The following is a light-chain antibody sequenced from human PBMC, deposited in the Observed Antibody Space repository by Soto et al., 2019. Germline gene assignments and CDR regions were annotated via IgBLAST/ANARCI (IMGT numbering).Light chain of an antibody. CDR3: GTWDNSLSAVV. V-gene: IGLV1-51*02. CDR2: ENN. CDR1: SSNIGMNF. Sequence: QSVLTQPPSVSVAPGQTVTISCSGSSSNIGMNFVSWFQQLPGTAPKLLIYENNKRPSGIPDRFSGSKSGTSATLGITGLQTGDEADYYCGTWDNSLSAVVFGGGTKLTVL. J-gene: IGLJ2*01.